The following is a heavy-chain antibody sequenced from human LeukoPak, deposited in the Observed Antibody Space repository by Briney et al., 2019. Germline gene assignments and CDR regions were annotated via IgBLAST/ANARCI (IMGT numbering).Heavy chain of an antibody. J-gene: IGHJ4*02. CDR1: GGSVSSYY. CDR3: ARQGLGCGYSYACHFDS. D-gene: IGHD5-18*01. CDR2: IYYSGST. Sequence: SETLSLTCTVSGGSVSSYYWNWIRQPPGKGLEWIGYIYYSGSTNYNPSLKSRVTISVDTSKNQFSLKLNSVTAADTAVYYCARQGLGCGYSYACHFDSWGQGTLVTVSS. V-gene: IGHV4-59*02.